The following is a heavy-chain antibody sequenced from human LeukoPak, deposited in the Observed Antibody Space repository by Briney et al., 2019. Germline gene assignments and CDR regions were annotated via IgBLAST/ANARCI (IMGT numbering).Heavy chain of an antibody. CDR3: ARGRWELLDYYYYYMDV. Sequence: ASQTLCLTCTVSGGSISSGDYDWSWIRQPPGKGLEWIGYIYYSGSTYYNPSLKSRVTISVDTSKNQFSLKLSSVTAADTAVYYCARGRWELLDYYYYYMDVWGKGTTVTVSS. CDR2: IYYSGST. D-gene: IGHD1-26*01. V-gene: IGHV4-30-4*08. J-gene: IGHJ6*03. CDR1: GGSISSGDYD.